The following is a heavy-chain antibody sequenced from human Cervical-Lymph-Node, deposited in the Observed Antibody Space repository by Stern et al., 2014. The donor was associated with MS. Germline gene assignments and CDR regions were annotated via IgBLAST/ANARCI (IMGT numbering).Heavy chain of an antibody. CDR1: GFTFGADF. CDR3: ASEKCTSASCFLS. D-gene: IGHD2-8*02. CDR2: ISSSGSTV. Sequence: QVQLVESGGGLVKPGGSLRLSCAASGFTFGADFMTWIRQAPGKGLEWVSYISSSGSTVHYADSVKGRFTISRDNANNSLYLQMNSLRAEVTAVYYCASEKCTSASCFLSWGQGALVTVSS. V-gene: IGHV3-11*01. J-gene: IGHJ4*02.